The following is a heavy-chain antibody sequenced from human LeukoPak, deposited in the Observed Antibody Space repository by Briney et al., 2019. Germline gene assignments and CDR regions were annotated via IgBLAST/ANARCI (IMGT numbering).Heavy chain of an antibody. V-gene: IGHV3-23*01. CDR2: ISGSGGST. Sequence: GGSLRLSCAASGFTFSSYGMSWVRQAPGKGLEWVSAISGSGGSTYYADSVKGRFTISRDNSKNTLYLQMNSLRAEDTAVYYCARGRGDYVFSSWFDPWGQGTLVTVSS. CDR3: ARGRGDYVFSSWFDP. D-gene: IGHD4-17*01. J-gene: IGHJ5*02. CDR1: GFTFSSYG.